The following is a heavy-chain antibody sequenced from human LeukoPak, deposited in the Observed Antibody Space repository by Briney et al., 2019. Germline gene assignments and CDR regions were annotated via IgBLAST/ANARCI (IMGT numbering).Heavy chain of an antibody. Sequence: SETLSLTCTGSGGSISSSYWSWIRQPPGKGLEWIGYIYYSGSTNYNPSLKSRVTISVDTSKNQLSLKLSSVTAADTAVYYCASVGYADYWGQGTLVTVSS. CDR1: GGSISSSY. CDR2: IYYSGST. V-gene: IGHV4-59*01. D-gene: IGHD1-1*01. J-gene: IGHJ4*02. CDR3: ASVGYADY.